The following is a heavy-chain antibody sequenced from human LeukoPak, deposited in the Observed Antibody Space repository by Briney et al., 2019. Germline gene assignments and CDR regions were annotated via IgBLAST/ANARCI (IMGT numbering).Heavy chain of an antibody. J-gene: IGHJ3*02. CDR1: GFTFSSYG. V-gene: IGHV3-23*01. CDR3: AKNYGDYVSEAFDI. D-gene: IGHD4-17*01. Sequence: GVSLRLSCAASGFTFSSYGMTWVRQAPGKGLEWVSAISGSGGNTYYADSVKGRFTISRDNSKNTLSVQMDSLRAEDTAVYYCAKNYGDYVSEAFDIWGQGTMVTVSS. CDR2: ISGSGGNT.